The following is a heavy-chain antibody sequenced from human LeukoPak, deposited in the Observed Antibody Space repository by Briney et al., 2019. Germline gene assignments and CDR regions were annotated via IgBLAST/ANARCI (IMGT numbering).Heavy chain of an antibody. CDR2: ISSSSSYS. CDR3: ARGTDGSGSPLDE. V-gene: IGHV3-11*05. CDR1: GFTFSDYY. D-gene: IGHD3-10*01. J-gene: IGHJ4*02. Sequence: PGGSLRLSCAASGFTFSDYYMSWIRQAPGEGLEWVSYISSSSSYSNYADSVKGRFTISRDNAKNSLYLQMNSLRAEDTAVYCCARGTDGSGSPLDEWGQGTLVTVSS.